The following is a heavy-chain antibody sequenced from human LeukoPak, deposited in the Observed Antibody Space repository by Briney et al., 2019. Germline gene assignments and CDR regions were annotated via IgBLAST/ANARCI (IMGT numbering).Heavy chain of an antibody. CDR2: IYHSGTT. J-gene: IGHJ5*02. D-gene: IGHD6-19*01. CDR3: ARGQARLAWFDP. CDR1: GGSICSYY. Sequence: SETLSLTCTVSGGSICSYYWSWIRQPPGKGLEWIGTIYHSGTTYYNPSLKSRVTMSVDTSKNQFSLRLRSVTAADTAVYYCARGQARLAWFDPWGQGTLVTVSS. V-gene: IGHV4-59*04.